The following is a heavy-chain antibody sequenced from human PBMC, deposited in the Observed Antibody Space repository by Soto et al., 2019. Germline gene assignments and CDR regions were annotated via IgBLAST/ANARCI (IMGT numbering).Heavy chain of an antibody. V-gene: IGHV3-23*01. Sequence: EVQLLESGGGLVQPGGSLRLSCAASGFTFSSHAMNWVRQAPGKGLGWVSGISGSGSKTYYADSVKGRFTICRDTSKSTVSLHMNSLRAEDTALYYCAKDVSVAPVVIADGRPPIDVWGQGTTVIVSS. CDR1: GFTFSSHA. CDR2: ISGSGSKT. D-gene: IGHD6-13*01. CDR3: AKDVSVAPVVIADGRPPIDV. J-gene: IGHJ6*02.